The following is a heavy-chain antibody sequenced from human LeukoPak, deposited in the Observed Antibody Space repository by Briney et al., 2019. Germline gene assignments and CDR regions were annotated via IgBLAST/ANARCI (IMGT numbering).Heavy chain of an antibody. CDR2: ISGSGGST. J-gene: IGHJ4*02. V-gene: IGHV3-23*01. D-gene: IGHD3-22*01. CDR1: GFTFSSSA. CDR3: AKDTISSGYYYFDY. Sequence: TGGSLRLSCAASGFTFSSSAMSWVRQAPGKGLEWVSAISGSGGSTYYADSVKGRFTISRDNSKNTLYLQMNSLRAEDTAVYYCAKDTISSGYYYFDYWGQGTLVTVSS.